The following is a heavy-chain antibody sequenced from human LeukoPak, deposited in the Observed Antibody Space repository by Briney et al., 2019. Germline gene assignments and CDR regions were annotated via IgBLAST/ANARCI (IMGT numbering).Heavy chain of an antibody. Sequence: GGSLRLSCAASGFTFSSYEMNWVRQAPGKGLEWVSYISSSGSTIYYADSVKGRFTISRGNAKNSLYLQMNSLRAEDTAVYYCARDFNYYYGMDVWGQGTTVTVSS. J-gene: IGHJ6*02. CDR1: GFTFSSYE. V-gene: IGHV3-48*03. CDR3: ARDFNYYYGMDV. CDR2: ISSSGSTI.